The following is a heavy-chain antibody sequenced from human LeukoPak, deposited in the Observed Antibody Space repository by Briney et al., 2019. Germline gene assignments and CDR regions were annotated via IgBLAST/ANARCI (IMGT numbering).Heavy chain of an antibody. D-gene: IGHD3-9*01. CDR3: ARGLTSPYWYFDL. Sequence: GSLRLSCAASGFTVSSNYMSWVRQAPGKELEWVSVIYSGGSTSYADSVKGRFTISRHNSKNTLYLQMNSLRADDTAVYYCARGLTSPYWYFDLWGRGTLVTVSS. CDR2: IYSGGST. J-gene: IGHJ2*01. V-gene: IGHV3-53*04. CDR1: GFTVSSNY.